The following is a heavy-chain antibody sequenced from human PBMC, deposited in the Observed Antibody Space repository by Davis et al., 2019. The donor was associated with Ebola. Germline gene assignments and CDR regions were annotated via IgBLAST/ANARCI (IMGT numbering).Heavy chain of an antibody. CDR3: AAVAAAGFALDY. D-gene: IGHD6-13*01. CDR2: IVVGSGNT. J-gene: IGHJ4*02. CDR1: GFTFTSSA. Sequence: SVKVSCKASGFTFTSSAVQWVRQARGQRLEWIGWIVVGSGNTNYAQKFQERVTITRDMSTSTAYMELSSLRSEDTAVYYCAAVAAAGFALDYWGQGALVTVSS. V-gene: IGHV1-58*01.